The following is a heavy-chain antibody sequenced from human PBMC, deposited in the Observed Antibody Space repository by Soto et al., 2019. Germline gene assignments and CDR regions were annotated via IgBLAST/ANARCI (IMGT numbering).Heavy chain of an antibody. CDR2: INHRESA. V-gene: IGHV4-34*01. CDR1: GGSLSGYY. CDR3: ARSDNRNSLYGVDV. D-gene: IGHD1-7*01. Sequence: PAETLSLTCAVNGGSLSGYYWSWIRQSPGKGLEWIGEINHRESADYNPSLKSRVTPSIDAYKNHVTLELTSVTAADTAVYYCARSDNRNSLYGVDVWGQGTAVT. J-gene: IGHJ6*01.